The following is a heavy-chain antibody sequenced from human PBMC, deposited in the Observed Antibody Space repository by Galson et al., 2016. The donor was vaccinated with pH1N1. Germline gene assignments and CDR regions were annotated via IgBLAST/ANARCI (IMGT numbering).Heavy chain of an antibody. CDR3: ARGSGSPDSYYYYGVDV. CDR2: IYPSDSDT. J-gene: IGHJ6*02. D-gene: IGHD3-10*01. Sequence: QSGAEVKKPGKSLKISCKGSGYSFTHYWIGWVRQMPGKGLEWMGIIYPSDSDTRYSPSFQGQVTISADKSISTAYLQWSSLKASDTAIYYCARGSGSPDSYYYYGVDVWGQGTTVTVSS. V-gene: IGHV5-51*01. CDR1: GYSFTHYW.